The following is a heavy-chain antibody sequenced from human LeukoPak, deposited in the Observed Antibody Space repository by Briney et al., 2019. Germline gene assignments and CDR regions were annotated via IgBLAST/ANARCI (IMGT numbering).Heavy chain of an antibody. Sequence: GGSLRLSCAAFGFTFSSYSMNWVRQAPGKGLEWVSSISSSSSYIYYADSVKGRFTISRDNAKNSLYLQMNSLRAEDTAVYYCARALVASDAFDIWGQGTMVTVSS. D-gene: IGHD2-8*02. V-gene: IGHV3-21*01. J-gene: IGHJ3*02. CDR1: GFTFSSYS. CDR2: ISSSSSYI. CDR3: ARALVASDAFDI.